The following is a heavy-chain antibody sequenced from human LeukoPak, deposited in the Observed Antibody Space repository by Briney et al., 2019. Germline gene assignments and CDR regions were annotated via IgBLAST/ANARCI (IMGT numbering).Heavy chain of an antibody. CDR3: ARALGYCSSTSCSFDY. J-gene: IGHJ4*02. D-gene: IGHD2-2*01. CDR2: IYYSGST. Sequence: KPSETLSLTCTVSGGSISSGDYYWSWIRQPPGKGLVWIGYIYYSGSTYYNPSLKSRVTISVDTSKNQFSLKLSSVTAADTAGYYCARALGYCSSTSCSFDYWGQGTLVTVSS. CDR1: GGSISSGDYY. V-gene: IGHV4-30-4*08.